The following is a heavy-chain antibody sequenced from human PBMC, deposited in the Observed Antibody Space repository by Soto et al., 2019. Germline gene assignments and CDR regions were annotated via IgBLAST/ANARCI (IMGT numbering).Heavy chain of an antibody. V-gene: IGHV4-34*01. CDR3: ARGGSSDWQVALDI. CDR1: AGSFSHYY. J-gene: IGHJ3*02. D-gene: IGHD6-19*01. CDR2: IKHGGSS. Sequence: QVQQQPWGAGLLKPSETLSLTCTVYAGSFSHYYWNWIRQSPGKGLERIGKIKHGGSSSYNQSLRCRVFISVVMSKDQFSLTLSSVTAADTAVYYCARGGSSDWQVALDIWGQGTMVHVSS.